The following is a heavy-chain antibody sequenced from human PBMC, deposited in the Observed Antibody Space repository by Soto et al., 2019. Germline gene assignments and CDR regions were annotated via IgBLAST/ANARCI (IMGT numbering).Heavy chain of an antibody. CDR1: GGSISSGGYY. Sequence: SETLSLTCTVSGGSISSGGYYWSWIRQHPGKGLEWIGYIYYSGSTYYNPSLKSRVTISVDTSKNQFSLKLSSVTAADTAVYYCARSRDGSNSVWYFDLWGRGTLVTVSS. CDR3: ARSRDGSNSVWYFDL. D-gene: IGHD5-12*01. J-gene: IGHJ2*01. V-gene: IGHV4-31*03. CDR2: IYYSGST.